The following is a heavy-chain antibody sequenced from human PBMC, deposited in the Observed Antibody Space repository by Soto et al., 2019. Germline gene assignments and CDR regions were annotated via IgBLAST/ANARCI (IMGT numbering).Heavy chain of an antibody. Sequence: GGSLRLSCAASGFTFSSYAMSWVRQAPGKGLEWVSAISGSGGSTYYADSVKGRFTISRDNSKNTLYLQMNSLRAEDTAVYYCAKDISSSCFGRMDVWGQGTTVTVSS. CDR1: GFTFSSYA. CDR3: AKDISSSCFGRMDV. D-gene: IGHD6-13*01. V-gene: IGHV3-23*01. CDR2: ISGSGGST. J-gene: IGHJ6*02.